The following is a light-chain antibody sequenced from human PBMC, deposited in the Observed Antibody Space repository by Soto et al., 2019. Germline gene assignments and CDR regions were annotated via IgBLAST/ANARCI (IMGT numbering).Light chain of an antibody. CDR1: QSISDT. J-gene: IGKJ1*01. CDR3: QQYNNWAWT. CDR2: SAS. Sequence: EIVMTQSPAPLSVSPGGRATLSCRASQSISDTLAWYQQKPGQAPRLLIYSASRRATGFPARFSGSGSWTDFTLSISSLQSEDFAVDYCQQYNNWAWTFGQGTKVDFK. V-gene: IGKV3-15*01.